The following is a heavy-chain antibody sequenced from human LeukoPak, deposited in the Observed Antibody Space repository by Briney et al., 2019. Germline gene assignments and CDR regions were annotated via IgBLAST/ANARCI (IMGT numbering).Heavy chain of an antibody. D-gene: IGHD3-10*01. J-gene: IGHJ4*02. CDR3: AKDLDGSGSR. Sequence: GGSLRLSCAPSGFTFSRHGMHWVRQAPGKGLEWVAIISNDGSRKYYAHSVEGRFTISRDNSKNTLYLQMNSLRAEDTAVYYCAKDLDGSGSRWGQGTLVTVSS. CDR2: ISNDGSRK. V-gene: IGHV3-30*18. CDR1: GFTFSRHG.